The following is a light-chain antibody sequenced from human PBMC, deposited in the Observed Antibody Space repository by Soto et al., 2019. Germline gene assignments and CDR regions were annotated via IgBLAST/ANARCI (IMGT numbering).Light chain of an antibody. CDR3: QTWGSGYVV. CDR1: SGHSTYS. Sequence: QSALTQSPSASASLGASVKLTCTLSSGHSTYSIAWHQQQPGKGPRYLMILDSDGSHNKGDGIPDRFSGSSSGTERYLTISSLQSEDEADYHCQTWGSGYVVFGGGTKLTVL. CDR2: LDSDGSH. J-gene: IGLJ3*02. V-gene: IGLV4-69*02.